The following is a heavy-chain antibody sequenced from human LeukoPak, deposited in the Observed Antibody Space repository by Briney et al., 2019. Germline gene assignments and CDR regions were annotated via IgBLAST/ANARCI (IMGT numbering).Heavy chain of an antibody. CDR1: GYTFTSYD. CDR3: ARGRNVVVVAAISNGFGY. CDR2: MNPNSGNT. J-gene: IGHJ4*02. Sequence: ASVKVSCKASGYTFTSYDINWVRQATGQGLEWMGWMNPNSGNTGYAQKFQGRVTMTRNTSISTAYMELSSLRSEDTAVYYCARGRNVVVVAAISNGFGYWGQGTLITVSS. D-gene: IGHD2-15*01. V-gene: IGHV1-8*01.